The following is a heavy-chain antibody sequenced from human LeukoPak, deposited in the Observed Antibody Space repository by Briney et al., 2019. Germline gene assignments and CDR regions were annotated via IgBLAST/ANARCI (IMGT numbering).Heavy chain of an antibody. CDR3: AKGVAEDDSSGYPFDY. Sequence: PGGSLRLSCAASGFTFSSYAMGWVRQAPGKGLEWVSAISGSGGSTYYADSVKGRFTISRDNSKNTLYLQMNSLRAEDTAVYYCAKGVAEDDSSGYPFDYWGQGTLVTVSS. V-gene: IGHV3-23*01. CDR2: ISGSGGST. J-gene: IGHJ4*02. D-gene: IGHD3-22*01. CDR1: GFTFSSYA.